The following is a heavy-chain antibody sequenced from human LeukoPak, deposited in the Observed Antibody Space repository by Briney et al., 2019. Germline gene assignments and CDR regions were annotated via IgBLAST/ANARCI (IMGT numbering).Heavy chain of an antibody. D-gene: IGHD3-10*01. V-gene: IGHV3-23*01. CDR2: ISGSGGST. Sequence: GGPLRLSCAASGFTFSSYAMSWVRQAPGKGLEGVSAISGSGGSTYYAGHVRDRFTINRDDSTNTLYLQMNSLRAVDTDVYYCAKREMVWFGELLYGYYFDYWGQGTLVTVSS. CDR3: AKREMVWFGELLYGYYFDY. CDR1: GFTFSSYA. J-gene: IGHJ4*02.